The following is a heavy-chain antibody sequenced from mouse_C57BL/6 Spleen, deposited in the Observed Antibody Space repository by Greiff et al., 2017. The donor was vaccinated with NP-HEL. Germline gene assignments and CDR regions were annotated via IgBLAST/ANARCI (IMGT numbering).Heavy chain of an antibody. Sequence: QVQLQQPRAELVKPGASVKLSCKASGYTFTSYWMHWVKQRPGRGLEWIGRIDPNSGGTKYNEKFKSKATLTVDKPSSTAYMQLSSLTSEDSAVYYCARDHYYGSFYFDYWGQGTTLTVSS. D-gene: IGHD1-1*01. CDR2: IDPNSGGT. CDR1: GYTFTSYW. J-gene: IGHJ2*01. CDR3: ARDHYYGSFYFDY. V-gene: IGHV1-72*01.